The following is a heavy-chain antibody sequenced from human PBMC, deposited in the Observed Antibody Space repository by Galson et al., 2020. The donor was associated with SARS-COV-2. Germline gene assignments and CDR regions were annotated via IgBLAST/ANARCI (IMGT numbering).Heavy chain of an antibody. CDR2: ISYDGSNK. J-gene: IGHJ4*02. Sequence: GESLKISCAASGFTFSSYGMHWVRQAPGKGLEWVAVISYDGSNKYYADSVKGRFTISRDNSKNTLYLQMNSLRAEDTAVYYCARQEDYYDSSGFDYWCQGTLVTVSS. CDR1: GFTFSSYG. D-gene: IGHD3-22*01. V-gene: IGHV3-33*01. CDR3: ARQEDYYDSSGFDY.